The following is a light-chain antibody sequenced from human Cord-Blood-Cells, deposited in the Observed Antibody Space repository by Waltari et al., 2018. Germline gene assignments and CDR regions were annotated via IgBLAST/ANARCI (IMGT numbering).Light chain of an antibody. J-gene: IGLJ1*01. Sequence: QSALTQPASVSGSPGQSITIPCTGTSRAVGSYNLVPWYQQHPGKAPKLMIYEVSKRPSGVSNRFSGSKSGNTASLTISGLQAEDEADYYCCSYAGSSTYVFGTGTKVTVL. V-gene: IGLV2-23*02. CDR3: CSYAGSSTYV. CDR2: EVS. CDR1: SRAVGSYNL.